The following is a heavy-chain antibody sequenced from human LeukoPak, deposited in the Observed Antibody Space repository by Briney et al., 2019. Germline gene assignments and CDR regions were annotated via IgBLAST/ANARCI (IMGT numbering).Heavy chain of an antibody. V-gene: IGHV3-30*12. D-gene: IGHD2-15*01. CDR1: GFTFSSYG. CDR2: IPYDGSDK. J-gene: IGHJ4*02. CDR3: TTLAKAAKG. Sequence: PGGSLRLSCTASGFTFSSYGMHWVRQAPGKGLYWVSFIPYDGSDKYYADSVKGRFTISRDNSKNTLYLQMNSLKTEDTAVYYCTTLAKAAKGWGQGTLVTVSS.